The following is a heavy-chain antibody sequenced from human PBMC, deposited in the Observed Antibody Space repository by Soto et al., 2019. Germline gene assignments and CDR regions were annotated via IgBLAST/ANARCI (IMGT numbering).Heavy chain of an antibody. CDR1: GGTFSSYA. CDR3: ERSEWELLAFDI. D-gene: IGHD1-26*01. V-gene: IGHV1-69*06. J-gene: IGHJ3*02. CDR2: NIHIFGTA. Sequence: QVQLVQSGAEVKKPGSSVKVSCKASGGTFSSYAISWVRQAPGQGLEWMGGNIHIFGTANYAQKYQGRVTITADKSTSTAYRELSSLRSEDTAVYYCERSEWELLAFDIWGQGTMVTVSS.